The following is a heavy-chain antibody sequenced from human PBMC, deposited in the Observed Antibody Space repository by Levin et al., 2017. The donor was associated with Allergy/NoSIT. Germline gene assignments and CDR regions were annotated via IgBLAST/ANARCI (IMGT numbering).Heavy chain of an antibody. D-gene: IGHD4/OR15-4a*01. J-gene: IGHJ3*01. CDR1: GGSFRGFY. CDR2: ISHRGDT. V-gene: IGHV4-34*01. CDR3: ASFSLTYGTFDV. Sequence: SETLSLTCAIYGGSFRGFYWSWLRQSPGKGLEWIGEISHRGDTTYNPSFESRVTISVDTSNHFFLALKSVTAADTATYFCASFSLTYGTFDVWSQGTLVTVSS.